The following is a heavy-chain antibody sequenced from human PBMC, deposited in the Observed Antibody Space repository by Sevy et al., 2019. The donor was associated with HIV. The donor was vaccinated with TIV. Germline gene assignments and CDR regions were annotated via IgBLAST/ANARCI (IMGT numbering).Heavy chain of an antibody. V-gene: IGHV3-7*03. D-gene: IGHD3-16*02. CDR2: IKQDGSEK. CDR3: ARDKFLRLGELSLLYY. J-gene: IGHJ4*02. Sequence: GGSLRLSCAASGFTFSSYWMSWVRQAPGKGLEWVANIKQDGSEKYYVDSVKGRFTISRDNAKNPLYLQMNSLRAEDTALYYCARDKFLRLGELSLLYYWGQGTLVTVSS. CDR1: GFTFSSYW.